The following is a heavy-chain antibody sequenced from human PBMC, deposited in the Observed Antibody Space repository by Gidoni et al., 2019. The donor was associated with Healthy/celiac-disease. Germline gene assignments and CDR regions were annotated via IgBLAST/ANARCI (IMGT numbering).Heavy chain of an antibody. CDR1: GFTFSSYW. CDR3: AMGYDILTGNDAFDI. CDR2: INSDGSST. V-gene: IGHV3-74*01. D-gene: IGHD3-9*01. Sequence: EVQLVESGGGLVQPGGSLRLSCAASGFTFSSYWMHWVRQAPGKGLVWVSRINSDGSSTSYADSVKGRFTISRDNTKNTLYLQMNSLRAEDTAVYYCAMGYDILTGNDAFDIWGQGTMVTVSS. J-gene: IGHJ3*02.